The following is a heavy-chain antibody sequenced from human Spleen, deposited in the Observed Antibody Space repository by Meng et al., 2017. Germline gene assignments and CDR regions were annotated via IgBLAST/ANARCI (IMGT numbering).Heavy chain of an antibody. J-gene: IGHJ4*02. V-gene: IGHV4-34*01. CDR2: INHSGST. Sequence: VHIHLSDASILRATGCLSCPMACYGGSISCDYWSCIRQPPGKGLDWVGEINHSGSTNNNPSLKSRVTISVDTSKNQFSLKLSSVTAADTAVYYCARGSPSHVYSSSWYAVYWGQGTLVTVSS. CDR1: GGSISCDY. D-gene: IGHD6-13*01. CDR3: ARGSPSHVYSSSWYAVY.